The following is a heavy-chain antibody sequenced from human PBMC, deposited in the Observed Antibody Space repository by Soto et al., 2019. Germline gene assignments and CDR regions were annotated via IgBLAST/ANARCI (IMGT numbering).Heavy chain of an antibody. CDR2: ISFSGSTI. V-gene: IGHV3-48*03. CDR1: GFIFGDYE. Sequence: PGGSLRLSCAAYGFIFGDYEMNWVRQAPGKGLEWIAHISFSGSTIYYADSVKGRFSISRDNSNNFLYLQLSGLRADDSAVYYCTRGAGFFSGVDVWGLGTTVTVSS. D-gene: IGHD3-10*01. J-gene: IGHJ6*02. CDR3: TRGAGFFSGVDV.